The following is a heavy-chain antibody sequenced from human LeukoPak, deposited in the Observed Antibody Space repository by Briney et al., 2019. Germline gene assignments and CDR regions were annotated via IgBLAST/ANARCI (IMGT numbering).Heavy chain of an antibody. V-gene: IGHV3-21*01. Sequence: GGSLRLSCAASGFTFSSYSMNWIRQAPGKGLEWVSSISSSTSYIYYADSVKGRFTISKDNAKNSLYLQMNSLRAEDTAVYYCAQQVGYCSSGSCYFTYWGQGTLVTVSS. D-gene: IGHD2-15*01. J-gene: IGHJ1*01. CDR2: ISSSTSYI. CDR1: GFTFSSYS. CDR3: AQQVGYCSSGSCYFTY.